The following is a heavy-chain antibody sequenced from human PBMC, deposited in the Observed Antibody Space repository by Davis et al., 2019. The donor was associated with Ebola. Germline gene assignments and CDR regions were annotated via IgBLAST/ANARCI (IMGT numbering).Heavy chain of an antibody. CDR3: ARRGIPTFYGMDV. J-gene: IGHJ6*02. CDR2: IYYSGST. Sequence: SETLSLTCSVSGDSMDSDDYYWSWIRHHPGKGLEWIGHIYYSGSTYYTPSLRSRLTLSIDTSKNQFSLKLSSVTAADTAVYYCARRGIPTFYGMDVWGQGTTVTVSS. V-gene: IGHV4-31*03. CDR1: GDSMDSDDYY. D-gene: IGHD2-2*02.